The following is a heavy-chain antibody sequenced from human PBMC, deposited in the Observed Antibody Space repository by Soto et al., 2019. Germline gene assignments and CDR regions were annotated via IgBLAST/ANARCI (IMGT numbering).Heavy chain of an antibody. J-gene: IGHJ4*02. CDR3: ARGFSAGKGSPPDF. CDR1: GFTFSSFA. Sequence: MRLSCAASGFTFSSFAMSWVRQAPGKGLDWVSAISGSGGSTYSADSVKGRFTISRDNSKNTLYLQMSSLRAEDTAVYYCARGFSAGKGSPPDFRGQGSLVTVS. CDR2: ISGSGGST. D-gene: IGHD6-13*01. V-gene: IGHV3-23*01.